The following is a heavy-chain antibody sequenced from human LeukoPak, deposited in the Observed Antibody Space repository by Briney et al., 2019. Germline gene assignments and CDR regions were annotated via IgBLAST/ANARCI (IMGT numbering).Heavy chain of an antibody. Sequence: PGGSLRLSCAASGFTFSSYAMSWVRQAPGKGGEGVSAMSGSGGSKYYGDYVKGRFTISRENNKNTVCVQMNRLRAEDTAVYYCANPYDFWSGYYTDWGQGTLVTVSS. D-gene: IGHD3-3*01. CDR2: MSGSGGSK. J-gene: IGHJ4*02. CDR1: GFTFSSYA. V-gene: IGHV3-23*01. CDR3: ANPYDFWSGYYTD.